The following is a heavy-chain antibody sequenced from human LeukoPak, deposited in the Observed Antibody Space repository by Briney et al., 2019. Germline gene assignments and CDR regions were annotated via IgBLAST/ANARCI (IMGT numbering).Heavy chain of an antibody. CDR2: INPNSGGT. CDR3: ARAGYSSSSHYYYMDV. D-gene: IGHD6-13*01. J-gene: IGHJ6*03. CDR1: GYTLTGYY. Sequence: ASVKVSCKASGYTLTGYYMHWVRQAPGQGLEWMGWINPNSGGTNYAQKFQGRVTMTRDTSISTAYMELSRLRSDDTAVYYCARAGYSSSSHYYYMDVWGRGTTVTVSS. V-gene: IGHV1-2*02.